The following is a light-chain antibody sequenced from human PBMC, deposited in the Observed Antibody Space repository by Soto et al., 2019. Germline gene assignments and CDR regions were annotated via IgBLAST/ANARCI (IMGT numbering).Light chain of an antibody. V-gene: IGKV1-39*01. CDR2: AAS. J-gene: IGKJ1*01. Sequence: DIQLTQSPSSLSASVGDGVTITCRASESISGHLNWYQQKPGKAPKLLTYAASTLQSGVPSRFSGSGSGTDYTLTISSLQPEDFATYSCQQSATTPWTFGQGTKVE. CDR1: ESISGH. CDR3: QQSATTPWT.